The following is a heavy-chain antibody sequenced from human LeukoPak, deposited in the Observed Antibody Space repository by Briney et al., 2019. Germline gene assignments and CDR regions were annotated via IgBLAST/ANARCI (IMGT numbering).Heavy chain of an antibody. D-gene: IGHD6-19*01. CDR1: GFTFSSYG. Sequence: PGGSLRLSCAASGFTFSSYGMHWVRQAPGKGLEWVAVISYDGSNKYYADSVKGRFTISRDNSKNTLYLQMNSLRAEDTAVYYCAKDCYSSGWWDKYYYYYGMDVWGQGTTVTVSS. V-gene: IGHV3-30*18. CDR2: ISYDGSNK. CDR3: AKDCYSSGWWDKYYYYYGMDV. J-gene: IGHJ6*02.